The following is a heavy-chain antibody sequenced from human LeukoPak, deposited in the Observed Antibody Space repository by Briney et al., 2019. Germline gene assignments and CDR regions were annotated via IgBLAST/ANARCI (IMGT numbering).Heavy chain of an antibody. Sequence: PSETLSLPCTVSGGSISSYYWSWIRQPPGKGLEWIGYIYYSGSTNYNPSLKSRVTISVGTSKNQFSLKLSSVTAADTAVYYCARGGLRWYRYFDYWGQGTLVTVSS. CDR2: IYYSGST. J-gene: IGHJ4*02. CDR1: GGSISSYY. V-gene: IGHV4-59*01. D-gene: IGHD4-23*01. CDR3: ARGGLRWYRYFDY.